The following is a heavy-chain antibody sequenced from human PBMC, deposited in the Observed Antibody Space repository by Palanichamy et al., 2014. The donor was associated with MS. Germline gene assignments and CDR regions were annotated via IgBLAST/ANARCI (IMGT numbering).Heavy chain of an antibody. CDR2: IRDKPNSYTT. CDR3: ARTLSTPSHYYFDY. V-gene: IGHV3-72*01. J-gene: IGHJ4*02. CDR1: AFTFSDHY. Sequence: EVQLVESGGDLVQPGGSLRLSCAASAFTFSDHYMDWVRQAPGKGLEWVGRIRDKPNSYTTEYAASVKGRVTISRDDSKNSLYLQLNNLKTEDTAVYYCARTLSTPSHYYFDYWGQGTLVTVSS. D-gene: IGHD6-6*01.